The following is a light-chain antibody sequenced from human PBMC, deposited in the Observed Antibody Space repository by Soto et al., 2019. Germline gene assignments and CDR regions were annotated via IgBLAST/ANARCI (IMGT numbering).Light chain of an antibody. CDR3: SSYTTSHTLV. Sequence: QSALTQPASVSESPGQSITISCTGTSSDVGASDFVSWYQQHPGKAPELIIYEIFNRPSGVSNRSSGSKSGNTASLTISGLQAEDESDYYCSSYTTSHTLVFGGGTKVTVL. V-gene: IGLV2-14*01. CDR1: SSDVGASDF. J-gene: IGLJ2*01. CDR2: EIF.